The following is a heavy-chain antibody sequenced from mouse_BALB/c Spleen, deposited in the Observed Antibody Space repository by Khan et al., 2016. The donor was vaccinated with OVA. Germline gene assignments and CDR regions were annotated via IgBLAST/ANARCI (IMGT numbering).Heavy chain of an antibody. CDR1: GYTFTNYG. J-gene: IGHJ1*01. Sequence: QIQLVQSGPELKKPGETVKISCKASGYTFTNYGMNWVKQAPGKGLKWMGWINTYTGEPTYADDFKGRFAFSLETSANPAYLQINNLKNEDTATSFCARSAAYWFFDVWGAGTTVTVSS. CDR2: INTYTGEP. CDR3: ARSAAYWFFDV. V-gene: IGHV9-3-1*01.